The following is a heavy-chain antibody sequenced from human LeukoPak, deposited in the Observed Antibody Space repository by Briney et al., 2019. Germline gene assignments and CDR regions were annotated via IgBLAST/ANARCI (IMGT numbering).Heavy chain of an antibody. CDR1: GFTFSNAW. J-gene: IGHJ3*02. Sequence: GGSLRLSCAASGFTFSNAWMSWVRQAPGKGLEWVAVISYDGSNKYYADSVKGRFTISRDNTKNTLYLQMNSLRAEDTAVYYCARDQYYDILTGYDAFVTCGQGTMVTVSS. V-gene: IGHV3-30-3*01. CDR3: ARDQYYDILTGYDAFVT. CDR2: ISYDGSNK. D-gene: IGHD3-9*01.